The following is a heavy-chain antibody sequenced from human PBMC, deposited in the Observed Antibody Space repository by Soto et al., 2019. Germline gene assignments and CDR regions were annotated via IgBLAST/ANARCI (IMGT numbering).Heavy chain of an antibody. J-gene: IGHJ4*02. D-gene: IGHD6-13*01. V-gene: IGHV5-51*01. CDR3: ARHAGNSWKGDYFDY. CDR1: GYSFSSSW. CDR2: IDPNDSQT. Sequence: PGESLKISCHASGYSFSSSWIGWGRQMPWKGLEWMGIIDPNDSQTIYSPSFQGQVTISADKSIDTAYLQWSSLKTSDTAMYYCARHAGNSWKGDYFDYWGQGALVTVSS.